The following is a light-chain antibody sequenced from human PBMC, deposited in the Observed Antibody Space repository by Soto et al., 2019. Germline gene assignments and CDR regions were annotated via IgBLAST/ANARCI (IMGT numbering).Light chain of an antibody. CDR1: QSIDSY. V-gene: IGKV1-39*01. J-gene: IGKJ2*01. CDR2: GAS. Sequence: DIQMTQSPSSLSASVGGRVTITCRASQSIDSYLNWYQHKPGKAPKLLISGASSLQSGVPSRFTGSGSGTDFTLTISSLQPEDFATYYCQQSYSTPMYTFGQGTKLEIK. CDR3: QQSYSTPMYT.